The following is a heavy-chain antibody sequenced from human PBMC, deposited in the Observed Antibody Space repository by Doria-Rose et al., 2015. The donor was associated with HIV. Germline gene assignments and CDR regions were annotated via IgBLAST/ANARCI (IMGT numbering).Heavy chain of an antibody. Sequence: VYGGSFSGYYWTWIRQSPGKGLEWSGEINHGGSTNYNPSLKSRVTISLDMSKNQFSLKVTSVTAADTAVYYCARGPSDFGDYVAFQHWGQGTLVTVSS. J-gene: IGHJ1*01. CDR1: GGSFSGYY. CDR2: INHGGST. CDR3: ARGPSDFGDYVAFQH. V-gene: IGHV4-34*01. D-gene: IGHD4-17*01.